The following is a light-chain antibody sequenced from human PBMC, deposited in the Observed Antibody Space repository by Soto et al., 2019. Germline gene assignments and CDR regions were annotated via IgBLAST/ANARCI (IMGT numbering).Light chain of an antibody. J-gene: IGLJ1*01. Sequence: QSALTQPASVSGSPGQSITISCTGTSRDVGGYDSVSWYQHHAGKAPKLIIYEVSYRPSGVFHRFSASKSGNTASLTISGRHAAEEADYYCCSSKSGSNYVFGTGTKVTVL. V-gene: IGLV2-14*01. CDR1: SRDVGGYDS. CDR2: EVS. CDR3: CSSKSGSNYV.